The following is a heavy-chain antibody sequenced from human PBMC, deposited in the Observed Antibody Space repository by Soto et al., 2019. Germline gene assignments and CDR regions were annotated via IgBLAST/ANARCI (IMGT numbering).Heavy chain of an antibody. Sequence: QVQLQESGPGLVKPSQTLSLTCTVSGGSISSGDYYWSWIRQPPGKGLEWIGYIYYSGSTYYNPSLKSRVSISVDTSKNQFSLKLSSVTAADTAVYYCARAMVVTQNWFDPWGQGTLVTVSS. J-gene: IGHJ5*02. D-gene: IGHD2-21*02. CDR2: IYYSGST. CDR3: ARAMVVTQNWFDP. V-gene: IGHV4-30-4*01. CDR1: GGSISSGDYY.